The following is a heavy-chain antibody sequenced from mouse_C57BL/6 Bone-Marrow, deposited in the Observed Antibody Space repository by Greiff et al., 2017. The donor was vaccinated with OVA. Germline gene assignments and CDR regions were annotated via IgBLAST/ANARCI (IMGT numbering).Heavy chain of an antibody. J-gene: IGHJ4*01. CDR3: ARRLYAMDN. Sequence: QVQLQQSGAELARPGASVKLSCKASGYTFTSYGISWVKQSTGQGLEWIGEIYPRSGNTYYNEKFKGKATLTAGKSSSTAYMKLRSLTSEDSAVCFCARRLYAMDNWGQGTSVTVSS. V-gene: IGHV1-81*01. CDR1: GYTFTSYG. CDR2: IYPRSGNT.